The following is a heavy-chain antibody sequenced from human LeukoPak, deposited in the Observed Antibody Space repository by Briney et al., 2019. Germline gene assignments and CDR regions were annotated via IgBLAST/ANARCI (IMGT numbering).Heavy chain of an antibody. CDR1: GFTFDDYA. CDR2: ISTSGGTK. Sequence: PGGSLRLSCAASGFTFDDYAMRWVRQAPGKGLEWVSYISTSGGTKYYADSVKGRFTISRDNAKNSLYLQMDSLRAEDTAVYYCARDSYYSSDYWGQGTLVTVSS. J-gene: IGHJ4*02. CDR3: ARDSYYSSDY. V-gene: IGHV3-48*03. D-gene: IGHD3-22*01.